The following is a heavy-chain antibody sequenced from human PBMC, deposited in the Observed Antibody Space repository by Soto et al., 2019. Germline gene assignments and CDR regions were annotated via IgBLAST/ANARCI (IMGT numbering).Heavy chain of an antibody. CDR2: IWYDGSNK. Sequence: QVQLVESGGGVVQPGRSLRLSCAASGFTFSSYGMHWVRQAPGKGLEWVAVIWYDGSNKYYADSVKGRFTISRDNSKNTLYLQMNSLRAEDTAVYYCARGPYYDILTGPDYWGQGTLVTVSS. D-gene: IGHD3-9*01. V-gene: IGHV3-33*01. J-gene: IGHJ4*02. CDR3: ARGPYYDILTGPDY. CDR1: GFTFSSYG.